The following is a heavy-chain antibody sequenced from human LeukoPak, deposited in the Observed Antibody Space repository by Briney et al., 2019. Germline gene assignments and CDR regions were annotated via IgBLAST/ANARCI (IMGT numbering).Heavy chain of an antibody. CDR2: ISGSGGST. J-gene: IGHJ4*02. Sequence: GGSLRLSCAASGFTFSSYAMSWVRQAPEKGLEWVSAISGSGGSTYYADSVKGRFTISRDNSKNTLYLQMNSLRAEDTAVYYCAKRTVYGGNAFDYWGQGTLVTVSS. D-gene: IGHD4-23*01. CDR3: AKRTVYGGNAFDY. V-gene: IGHV3-23*01. CDR1: GFTFSSYA.